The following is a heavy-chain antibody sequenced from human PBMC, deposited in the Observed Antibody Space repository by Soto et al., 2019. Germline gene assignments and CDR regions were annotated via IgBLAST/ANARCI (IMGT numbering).Heavy chain of an antibody. CDR2: IYYSGST. V-gene: IGHV4-59*01. CDR1: GGSISSYY. D-gene: IGHD1-7*01. J-gene: IGHJ2*01. CDR3: ARGLTGTTLLPYSWFDL. Sequence: SETLSLTCTVSGGSISSYYWSWIRQPPGKGLEWIGYIYYSGSTNYNPSLKSRVTISVDTSKNQFSLKLSSVTAADTAVYYCARGLTGTTLLPYSWFDLWGRGTLVTVSS.